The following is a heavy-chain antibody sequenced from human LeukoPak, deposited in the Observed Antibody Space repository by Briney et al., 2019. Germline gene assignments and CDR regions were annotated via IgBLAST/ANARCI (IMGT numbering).Heavy chain of an antibody. V-gene: IGHV3-48*01. CDR3: ARGLDY. CDR2: ISSSSGTI. J-gene: IGHJ4*02. Sequence: GGSLRLSRAASGFTFSSFSMNWVRQAPGKGLEWVSYISSSSGTIYYADSVKGRFTISRDNAKNSLYLQMNSLRAEDTAVYYCARGLDYWGQGTPVTVSS. CDR1: GFTFSSFS.